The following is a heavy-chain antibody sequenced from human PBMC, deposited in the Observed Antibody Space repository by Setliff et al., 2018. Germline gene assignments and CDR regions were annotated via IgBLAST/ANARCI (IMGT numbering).Heavy chain of an antibody. CDR2: INHSGST. J-gene: IGHJ6*03. D-gene: IGHD6-6*01. CDR3: ARDLYSSSSGGFYYYYYYMDV. CDR1: GGSFSGYY. Sequence: SETLSLTCAVYGGSFSGYYWSWIRQPPGKGLEWLGEINHSGSTNCNPSLKSRVTISVDTSKNQFSLNLSSVIAADTAVYYCARDLYSSSSGGFYYYYYYMDVWGKGTTVTVSS. V-gene: IGHV4-34*01.